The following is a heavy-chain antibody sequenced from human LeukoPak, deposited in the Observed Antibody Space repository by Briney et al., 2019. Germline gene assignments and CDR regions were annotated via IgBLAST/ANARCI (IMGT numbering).Heavy chain of an antibody. CDR3: ARRSTVTRDVDI. J-gene: IGHJ3*02. CDR2: IYSGGDT. Sequence: GGSLRLSCAASGFTFSNSAMSWVRQAPGKGLEWVSVIYSGGDTYYADSVKGRFTISRDNSKNTVYLQVNSLRAEDTAVYYCARRSTVTRDVDIWGQGTMVTVSS. CDR1: GFTFSNSA. V-gene: IGHV3-66*04. D-gene: IGHD4-17*01.